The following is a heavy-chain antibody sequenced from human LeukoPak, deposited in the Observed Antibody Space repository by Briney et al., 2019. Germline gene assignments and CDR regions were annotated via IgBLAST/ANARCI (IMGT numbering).Heavy chain of an antibody. D-gene: IGHD2-15*01. Sequence: VASVKVSCKASGYTFTSYGISWVRQAPGQGLEWMGWISAYNGNTNYAQRLQGRVTMTTNTSTSTAYMELRSLRSDDTAVYYCARGALRYCSGGSCYAAPTYMDVWGKGTTVTVSS. J-gene: IGHJ6*03. CDR1: GYTFTSYG. CDR2: ISAYNGNT. V-gene: IGHV1-18*01. CDR3: ARGALRYCSGGSCYAAPTYMDV.